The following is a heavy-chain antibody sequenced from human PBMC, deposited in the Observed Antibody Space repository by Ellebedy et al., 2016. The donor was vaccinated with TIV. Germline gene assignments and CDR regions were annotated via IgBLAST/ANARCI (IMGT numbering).Heavy chain of an antibody. Sequence: GESLKISCATSGFIFSDYYMNWIRQAPGKGLEWVSYISASGSAIYYADSVKGRFTISRDNAKNSLHLEMNSLRAEDTAFYYCARDVKMFDYWGQGTLVTVSS. V-gene: IGHV3-11*01. CDR3: ARDVKMFDY. CDR2: ISASGSAI. CDR1: GFIFSDYY. J-gene: IGHJ4*02.